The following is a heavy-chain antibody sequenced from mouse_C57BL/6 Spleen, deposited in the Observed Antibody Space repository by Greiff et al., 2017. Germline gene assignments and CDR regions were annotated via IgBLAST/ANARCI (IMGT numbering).Heavy chain of an antibody. J-gene: IGHJ2*01. Sequence: VQLVESGAELARPGASVKMSCKASGYTFTSYTMHWVKQRPGQGLEWIGYINTSSGYTKYNQKFKDKATLTADKSSSTAYMQLSSLTSEDSAVYYCARDSSGYEDYFDYWGQGTTLTVSS. CDR3: ARDSSGYEDYFDY. V-gene: IGHV1-4*01. CDR2: INTSSGYT. D-gene: IGHD3-2*02. CDR1: GYTFTSYT.